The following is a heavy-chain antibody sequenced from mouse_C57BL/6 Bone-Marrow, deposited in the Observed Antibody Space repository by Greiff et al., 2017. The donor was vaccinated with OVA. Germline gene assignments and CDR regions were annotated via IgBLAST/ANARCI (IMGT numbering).Heavy chain of an antibody. CDR3: AGTGYYFYYAMDY. CDR1: GYTFTSYW. D-gene: IGHD2-3*01. CDR2: IHPNSGST. Sequence: QVQLQQSGAELVKPGASVKLSCKASGYTFTSYWMHWVKQRPGQGLEWIGMIHPNSGSTNYNEKFKSKATLTVDKSSSTAYMQLSSLTSEDSSVYYCAGTGYYFYYAMDYWGQGTSVTVSS. V-gene: IGHV1-64*01. J-gene: IGHJ4*01.